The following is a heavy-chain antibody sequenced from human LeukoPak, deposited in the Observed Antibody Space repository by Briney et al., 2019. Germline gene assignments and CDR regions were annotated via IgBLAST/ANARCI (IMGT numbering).Heavy chain of an antibody. D-gene: IGHD3-10*01. V-gene: IGHV1-69*13. CDR2: IIPIFGTA. Sequence: SVKVSCKASGGTFSSYAISWVRQAPGQGLEWMGGIIPIFGTANYAQKFQGRVTITADESTSTAYMELSSLRSEDTAVYYCARDPPNLLLWFGEFQVAFDIWGQGTMVTVSS. CDR1: GGTFSSYA. J-gene: IGHJ3*02. CDR3: ARDPPNLLLWFGEFQVAFDI.